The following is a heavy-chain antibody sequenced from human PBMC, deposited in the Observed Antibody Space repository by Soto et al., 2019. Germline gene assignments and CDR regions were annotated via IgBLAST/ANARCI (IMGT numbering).Heavy chain of an antibody. Sequence: SETLSLTCTVSGGSISSGDYYWSWIRQPPRKGLEWIGYIYYSGSTYYNPSLKSRVTISVDTSKNQFSLKLSSVTAADTAVYYCARVRGRLLRFDPWGQGTLVTVS. J-gene: IGHJ5*02. V-gene: IGHV4-30-4*01. D-gene: IGHD2-15*01. CDR2: IYYSGST. CDR1: GGSISSGDYY. CDR3: ARVRGRLLRFDP.